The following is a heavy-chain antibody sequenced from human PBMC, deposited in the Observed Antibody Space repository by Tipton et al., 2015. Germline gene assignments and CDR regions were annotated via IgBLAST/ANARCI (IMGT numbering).Heavy chain of an antibody. CDR2: ISYSGST. V-gene: IGHV4-59*01. J-gene: IGHJ6*02. D-gene: IGHD3-10*01. Sequence: TLSLTCTVSGGSIRRFYWSWIRQPPGKGLEWIGYISYSGSTNYKTSLKSRVTISVDTPKNQFSLKLSSVSAADTAVYYCARDNSIRGLQWLGTGYYYYGMDVWGQGTTVTVSS. CDR1: GGSIRRFY. CDR3: ARDNSIRGLQWLGTGYYYYGMDV.